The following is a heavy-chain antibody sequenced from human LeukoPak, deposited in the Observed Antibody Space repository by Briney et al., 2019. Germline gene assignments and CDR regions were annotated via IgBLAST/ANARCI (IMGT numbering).Heavy chain of an antibody. J-gene: IGHJ4*02. V-gene: IGHV3-66*02. CDR2: VSSGGTT. CDR3: ARTGYSGDDSYY. CDR1: GFTVSSSY. D-gene: IGHD5-12*01. Sequence: GGSLRLSCAASGFTVSSSYKSWVCKAPGKGLERVSLVSSGGTTYYADSVKGRFTISRDNPKNTLYLQMSSLRPEDTAVYYCARTGYSGDDSYYWGQGTLVTVSS.